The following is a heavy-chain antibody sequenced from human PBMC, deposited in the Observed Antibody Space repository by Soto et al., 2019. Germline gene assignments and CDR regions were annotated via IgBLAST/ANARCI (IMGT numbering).Heavy chain of an antibody. CDR2: ISGSNTYT. J-gene: IGHJ4*02. CDR3: ARGNRNYVNY. D-gene: IGHD1-7*01. CDR1: GFTFSDFY. Sequence: PGGSLRLSCAAYGFTFSDFYMSWIRQAPGKGLEWLAYISGSNTYTDYADSVKGRFIISRDNSKNPAYLQMNSLRVEDTALYYCARGNRNYVNYWGQGTLVTVSS. V-gene: IGHV3-11*06.